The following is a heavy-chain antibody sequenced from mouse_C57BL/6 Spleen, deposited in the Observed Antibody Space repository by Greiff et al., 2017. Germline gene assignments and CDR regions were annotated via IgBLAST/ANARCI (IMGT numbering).Heavy chain of an antibody. D-gene: IGHD2-2*01. CDR2: ISDGGSYT. CDR3: AREYGYGFDY. CDR1: GFTFSSYA. J-gene: IGHJ2*01. Sequence: EVKLMESGGGLVKPGGSLKLSCAASGFTFSSYAMSWVRQTPEKRLEWVATISDGGSYTYYPDNVKGRFTISRENAKNNLYLQMSHLKAEDTAMYYCAREYGYGFDYWGQGTTLTVSS. V-gene: IGHV5-4*01.